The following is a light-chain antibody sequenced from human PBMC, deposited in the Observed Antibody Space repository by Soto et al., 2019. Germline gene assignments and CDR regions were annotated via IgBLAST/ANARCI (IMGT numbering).Light chain of an antibody. CDR3: YQYYSSPHT. CDR1: QSVSSSY. Sequence: EIVLTQSPGTLSLSPGERATLSCRASQSVSSSYLAWYQQKPGQAPRLLIYVASSRATGIPDRFSGSGSGTDFTLTISRLEPEDFAVYYCYQYYSSPHTFGPGTRVDIK. CDR2: VAS. V-gene: IGKV3-20*01. J-gene: IGKJ3*01.